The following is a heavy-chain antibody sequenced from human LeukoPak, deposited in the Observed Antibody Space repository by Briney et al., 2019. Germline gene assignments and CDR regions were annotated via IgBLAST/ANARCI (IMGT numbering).Heavy chain of an antibody. CDR3: ANLYYYDSSGYQNY. D-gene: IGHD3-22*01. Sequence: GGSLRLSCAASGFTFSSYAMSWVRQAPGKGLEWVSAISGSGGSTCYADSVKGRFTISRDNSKNTLYLQMNSLRAEDTAVYYCANLYYYDSSGYQNYWGQGTLVTVSS. CDR2: ISGSGGST. V-gene: IGHV3-23*01. CDR1: GFTFSSYA. J-gene: IGHJ4*02.